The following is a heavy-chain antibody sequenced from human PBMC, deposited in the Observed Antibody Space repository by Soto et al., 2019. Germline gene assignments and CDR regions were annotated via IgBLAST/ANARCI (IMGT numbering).Heavy chain of an antibody. Sequence: QVQLVESGGGVVQPGRSLRLSCAASGFTFSSYAMHWVRQAPGKGLEWVAVISYDGSNKYYADSVKGRFTISRDNSKNTLYLQMNSLRAEDTAVYYCARGLPPEVAGAHLFDYWGQGTLVTVSS. CDR3: ARGLPPEVAGAHLFDY. CDR2: ISYDGSNK. CDR1: GFTFSSYA. V-gene: IGHV3-30-3*01. J-gene: IGHJ4*02. D-gene: IGHD6-19*01.